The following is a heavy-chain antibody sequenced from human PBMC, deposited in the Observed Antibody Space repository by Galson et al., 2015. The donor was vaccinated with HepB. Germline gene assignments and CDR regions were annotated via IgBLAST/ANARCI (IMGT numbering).Heavy chain of an antibody. J-gene: IGHJ4*02. CDR2: IYPGDSDT. V-gene: IGHV5-51*01. Sequence: SLRLSCAASGFTFSGHWMSWVRQGPGKGLEWMGIIYPGDSDTRYSPSSQGQVTISVDKSIGTAYLQWSSLKASDTAMYYCARPAYYYGSGSYYLFDYWGQGTLVTVSS. CDR3: ARPAYYYGSGSYYLFDY. D-gene: IGHD3-10*01. CDR1: GFTFSGHW.